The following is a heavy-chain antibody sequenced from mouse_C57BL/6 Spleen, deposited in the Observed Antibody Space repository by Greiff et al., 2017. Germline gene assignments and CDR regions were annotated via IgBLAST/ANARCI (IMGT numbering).Heavy chain of an antibody. J-gene: IGHJ4*01. Sequence: EVQLQQSGAELVRPGASVKLSCTASGFNINDDYMHWVKQRPEQGLEWIGWIDPENGDTEYASKFQGKATITADTSSNTAYLQLSSLTSEDTAVYYCTGGYYAMDYWGQGTSVTVSS. CDR2: IDPENGDT. CDR1: GFNINDDY. V-gene: IGHV14-4*01. CDR3: TGGYYAMDY.